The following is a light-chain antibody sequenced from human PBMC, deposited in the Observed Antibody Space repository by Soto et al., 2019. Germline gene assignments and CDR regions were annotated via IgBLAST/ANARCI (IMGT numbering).Light chain of an antibody. CDR2: ATS. J-gene: IGKJ4*01. CDR3: QEHGDWPLT. CDR1: QSVGNN. V-gene: IGKV3-15*01. Sequence: EIVVKQSPATLSVSPGERATLSCRASQSVGNNFAWYQQKPGQAPRLLIFATSTRATGVPARFSGSGSGTEFTLTFSSLQSEDFSVYYCQEHGDWPLTFGGGAKVEIE.